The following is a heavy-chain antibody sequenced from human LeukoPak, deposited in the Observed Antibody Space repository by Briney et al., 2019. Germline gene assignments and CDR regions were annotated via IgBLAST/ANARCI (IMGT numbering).Heavy chain of an antibody. V-gene: IGHV4-34*01. J-gene: IGHJ6*02. CDR3: ARGLGRKEVVVVPAALHMDV. D-gene: IGHD2-2*01. CDR1: GGSFSGYY. Sequence: SETLSLTCAVYGGSFSGYYWSWIRQPPGKGLEWIGEINHSGSTNYNPSLKSRVTISVDTSKNQFSLKLSSVTAADTAVYYCARGLGRKEVVVVPAALHMDVWGQGTTVTVSS. CDR2: INHSGST.